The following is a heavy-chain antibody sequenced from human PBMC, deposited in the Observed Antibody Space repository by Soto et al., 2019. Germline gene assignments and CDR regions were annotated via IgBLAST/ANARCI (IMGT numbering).Heavy chain of an antibody. Sequence: GGSLRLSCAASGFTFSSYAMSWVRQAPGKGLEWVSAISGSGGSTYYADSVKGRFTISRDNSKNTLYLQMNSLRAEDTAVYYCAKDRITIFGVVTALGYFDLWGRGTLVTVSS. D-gene: IGHD3-3*01. V-gene: IGHV3-23*01. CDR1: GFTFSSYA. CDR2: ISGSGGST. CDR3: AKDRITIFGVVTALGYFDL. J-gene: IGHJ2*01.